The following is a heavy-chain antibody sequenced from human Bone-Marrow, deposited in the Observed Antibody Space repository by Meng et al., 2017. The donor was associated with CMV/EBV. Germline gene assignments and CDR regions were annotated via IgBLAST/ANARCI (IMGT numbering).Heavy chain of an antibody. J-gene: IGHJ6*02. CDR3: ARRGPDYYYAMDV. Sequence: SVKVSCMASGYTFTSYDINCVRQATGQGLEWMGWMNPNSGNTGYAQKFQGRVTMTRDTSISTAYMELSSPTSEDTAVYSCARRGPDYYYAMDVWGQGTTVTVSS. V-gene: IGHV1-8*01. CDR1: GYTFTSYD. CDR2: MNPNSGNT.